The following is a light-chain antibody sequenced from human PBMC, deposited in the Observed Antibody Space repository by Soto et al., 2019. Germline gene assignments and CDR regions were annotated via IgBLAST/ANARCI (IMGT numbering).Light chain of an antibody. Sequence: SYELTQPPSVSVAPGQTASITCGGNNIGAKGVHWYQQKNPGQAPVLVVFDDRARPSAIPERFSGSNSGNTATLTISRVEAGDEADYYCQAWDKTVVFGGGTKLTVL. J-gene: IGLJ2*01. CDR3: QAWDKTVV. V-gene: IGLV3-21*02. CDR1: NIGAKG. CDR2: DDR.